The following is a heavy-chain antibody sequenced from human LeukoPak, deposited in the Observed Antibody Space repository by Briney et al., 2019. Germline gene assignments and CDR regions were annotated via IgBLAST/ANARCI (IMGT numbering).Heavy chain of an antibody. CDR3: ARVGAAAGPYYFDY. J-gene: IGHJ4*02. Sequence: ASVKVSCTASGYTFTSYAIHWVRQAPGQRLEWMGWINAGNGNTKYSQKFQGRVTITTDTSASTAYMELSSLRSEDTAVYYCARVGAAAGPYYFDYWGQGTLVTVSS. D-gene: IGHD6-13*01. V-gene: IGHV1-3*01. CDR2: INAGNGNT. CDR1: GYTFTSYA.